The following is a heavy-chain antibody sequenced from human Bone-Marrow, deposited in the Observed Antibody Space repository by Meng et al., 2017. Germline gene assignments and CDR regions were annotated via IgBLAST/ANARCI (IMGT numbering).Heavy chain of an antibody. V-gene: IGHV3-7*01. CDR2: INEDGSER. CDR3: ARAVGGSGSYYHPFDY. CDR1: GFSFSGYW. J-gene: IGHJ4*02. Sequence: GESLKISCAVSGFSFSGYWMSWVREAPGKGLEWVANINEDGSERYYVDSVRGRFTISRDNAKNSLYLQMNGLRAEDTAVYYCARAVGGSGSYYHPFDYWGQGTLVTVSS. D-gene: IGHD3-10*01.